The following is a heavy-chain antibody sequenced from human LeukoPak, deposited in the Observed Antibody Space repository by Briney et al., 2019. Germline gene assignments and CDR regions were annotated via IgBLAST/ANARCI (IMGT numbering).Heavy chain of an antibody. CDR2: IYTSGST. CDR1: GVSISSYY. J-gene: IGHJ4*02. D-gene: IGHD3-10*01. Sequence: PSETLSLTCTVSGVSISSYYWSWIRQPPGKGLEWIGYIYTSGSTNYNPSLKSRVTISVDTSKNQFSLKLSSVTAADTAVYYCARRPYGSGSYYKEYYFDYWGQGTLVTVSS. CDR3: ARRPYGSGSYYKEYYFDY. V-gene: IGHV4-4*09.